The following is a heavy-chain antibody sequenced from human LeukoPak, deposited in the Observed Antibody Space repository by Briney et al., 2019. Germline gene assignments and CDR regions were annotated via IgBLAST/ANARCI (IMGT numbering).Heavy chain of an antibody. CDR3: ARGIVLVPAAKEYFDL. CDR1: GGSFSGYY. Sequence: SETLSLTCAVYGGSFSGYYWSWVRQPPGKGLEWIGEINHSGSTNYNPSLKSRVTISVDTSKNQFSLKLSSVTAVDTSVYYCARGIVLVPAAKEYFDLWGRGTLVTVSS. V-gene: IGHV4-34*01. CDR2: INHSGST. D-gene: IGHD2-2*01. J-gene: IGHJ2*01.